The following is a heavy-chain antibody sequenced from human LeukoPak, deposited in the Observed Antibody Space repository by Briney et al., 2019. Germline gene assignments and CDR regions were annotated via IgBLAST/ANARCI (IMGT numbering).Heavy chain of an antibody. CDR2: IKQDGSEK. CDR1: GFTFSSDW. CDR3: ARSGHSGSYPL. V-gene: IGHV3-7*01. D-gene: IGHD1-26*01. J-gene: IGHJ4*02. Sequence: GGSLRLSCAASGFTFSSDWMSWVRQAPGKGLEWVANIKQDGSEKYYVDSVRGRFTISRDNAKNSLYLQMNSLRAEDTAVYYCARSGHSGSYPLWGQGTLVTVSS.